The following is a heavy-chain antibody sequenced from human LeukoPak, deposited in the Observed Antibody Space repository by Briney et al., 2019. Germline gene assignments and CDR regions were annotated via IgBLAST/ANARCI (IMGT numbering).Heavy chain of an antibody. V-gene: IGHV1-18*01. CDR2: ISAYNGNT. Sequence: GASVKVSCKTSGYTFTSYGISWVRQAPGQGLEWMGWISAYNGNTNYAQKLQGRVTMTTDTSTSTTYMELRSLRSDDTAVYYCARDPGYCSSTSCLPGAPIVYWGQRTLVTVSS. J-gene: IGHJ4*02. D-gene: IGHD2-2*01. CDR1: GYTFTSYG. CDR3: ARDPGYCSSTSCLPGAPIVY.